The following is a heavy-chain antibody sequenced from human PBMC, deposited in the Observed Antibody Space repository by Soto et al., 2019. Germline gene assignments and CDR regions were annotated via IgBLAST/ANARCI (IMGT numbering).Heavy chain of an antibody. V-gene: IGHV1-18*01. CDR1: NYTFTSNG. CDR2: ISAYNGNT. CDR3: ARENVGGWNDY. D-gene: IGHD6-19*01. J-gene: IGHJ4*02. Sequence: QVQLVQSGAEVKKPGASVKVSCKASNYTFTSNGISWVRQAPGQGLEWMGWISAYNGNTNYAQNLQGRVTMTTDTSTSTAYMELRSLRSDDTSVYYRARENVGGWNDYWGQGTLVTFSS.